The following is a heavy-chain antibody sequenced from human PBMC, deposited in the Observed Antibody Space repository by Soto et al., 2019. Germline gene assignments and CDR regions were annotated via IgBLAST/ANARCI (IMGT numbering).Heavy chain of an antibody. CDR3: ARHNYCSSTSCYLGWFDP. D-gene: IGHD2-2*01. CDR1: GGSISSSSYY. CDR2: IYYSGST. J-gene: IGHJ5*02. Sequence: QLQLQESGPGLVKPSETLSLTCTVSGGSISSSSYYWGWIRQPPGKGLEWIGSIYYSGSTYYNPSLKSRVTISVDTAKNQCSLKLSSVTAADTAVYYCARHNYCSSTSCYLGWFDPWGQGTLVTVSS. V-gene: IGHV4-39*01.